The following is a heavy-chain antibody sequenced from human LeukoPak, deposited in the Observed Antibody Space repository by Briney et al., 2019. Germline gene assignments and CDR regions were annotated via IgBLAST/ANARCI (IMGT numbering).Heavy chain of an antibody. CDR1: GGSFSGYY. CDR2: INHSGST. CDR3: ARLAAAGKDGFDY. D-gene: IGHD6-13*01. V-gene: IGHV4-34*01. Sequence: SETLSLTCAVYGGSFSGYYWSWIRQPPGKGLEWIGEINHSGSTNYNPSLKSRVTISVDTSKNQFSLKLSSVTAADTAVYYCARLAAAGKDGFDYWGQGTLVTVSS. J-gene: IGHJ4*02.